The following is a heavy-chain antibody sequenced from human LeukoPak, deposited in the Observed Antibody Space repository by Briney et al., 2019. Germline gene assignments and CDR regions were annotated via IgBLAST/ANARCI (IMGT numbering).Heavy chain of an antibody. CDR3: AKVSRDILTGYDY. CDR2: IYSGGST. D-gene: IGHD3-9*01. J-gene: IGHJ4*02. V-gene: IGHV3-53*01. Sequence: GGSLRLSCAASGFTVSSNYMSWVRQAPGKGLEWVSVIYSGGSTYYADSVKGRFTISRDNSKNTLYLQMNSLRAEDTAVYYCAKVSRDILTGYDYWGQGTLVTVSS. CDR1: GFTVSSNY.